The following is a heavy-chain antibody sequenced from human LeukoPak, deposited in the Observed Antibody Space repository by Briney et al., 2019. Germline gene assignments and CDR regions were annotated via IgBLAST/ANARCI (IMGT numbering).Heavy chain of an antibody. D-gene: IGHD4-17*01. J-gene: IGHJ4*02. CDR1: GGSFSGYY. Sequence: SETLSLTCAVYGGSFSGYYWSWIRQPPGKGLEWIGEINHSGSTNYNPSLKSRVTISVDTSKKQFSLKLSSVTAADTAVYYCARDGDQTSFDHWGQGTLVTVSS. CDR2: INHSGST. CDR3: ARDGDQTSFDH. V-gene: IGHV4-34*01.